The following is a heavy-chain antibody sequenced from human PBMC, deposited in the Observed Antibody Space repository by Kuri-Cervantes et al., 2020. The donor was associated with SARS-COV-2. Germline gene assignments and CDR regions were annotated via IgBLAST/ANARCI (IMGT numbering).Heavy chain of an antibody. CDR3: AKDRELATIGECFDY. CDR1: GFTFDEYV. CDR2: TSWNSGSI. J-gene: IGHJ4*02. D-gene: IGHD5-24*01. Sequence: LSLTCAASGFTFDEYVMHWVRQAPGKGLEWVSGTSWNSGSIGYADSVKGRFTISRDNAKNSLYLQMNSLRAEDTALYYCAKDRELATIGECFDYWGQGTLVTVSS. V-gene: IGHV3-9*01.